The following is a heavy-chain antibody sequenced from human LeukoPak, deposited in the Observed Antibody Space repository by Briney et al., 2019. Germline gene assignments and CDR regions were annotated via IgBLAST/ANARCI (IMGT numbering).Heavy chain of an antibody. CDR2: INHSGST. J-gene: IGHJ4*02. V-gene: IGHV4-34*01. Sequence: PSETLSLTCAVYGGSFSGYYWSWIRQPPGKGLEWIGEINHSGSTNYNPSLKSRVTISVDTSKNQFSLKLSSVTAADTAVYYCARGMGRHYFDYWGQGTLVTVSS. CDR3: ARGMGRHYFDY. CDR1: GGSFSGYY.